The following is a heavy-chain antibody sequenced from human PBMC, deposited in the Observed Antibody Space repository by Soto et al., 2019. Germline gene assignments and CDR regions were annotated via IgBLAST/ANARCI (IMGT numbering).Heavy chain of an antibody. Sequence: QITLNESGPTVVRPTETLTLTCRFSGFSLTTSGVGVGWIRQSPGKAPEWLALIYWADDKRYSASLKSRLTITKDTSNNQVVLTVSDLDPTDTATYYCAHRVLRTVFGLVTTTAIYFDFWGQGTPVAVSS. CDR2: IYWADDK. CDR3: AHRVLRTVFGLVTTTAIYFDF. CDR1: GFSLTTSGVG. V-gene: IGHV2-5*02. J-gene: IGHJ4*02. D-gene: IGHD3-3*01.